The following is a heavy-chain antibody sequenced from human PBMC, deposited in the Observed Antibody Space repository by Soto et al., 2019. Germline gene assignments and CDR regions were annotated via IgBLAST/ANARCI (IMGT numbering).Heavy chain of an antibody. V-gene: IGHV3-74*01. D-gene: IGHD6-6*01. J-gene: IGHJ6*02. Sequence: GGSLRLSCAASGSTFSSYWMHWVRQAPGTGPVWVSRINSDGSSTSYADSVKGRFTISRDNAKNTLYLQMNSLRAEDTAVYYCARVPEAEQLAYYYYGMDVSGQRTTVTVSS. CDR1: GSTFSSYW. CDR2: INSDGSST. CDR3: ARVPEAEQLAYYYYGMDV.